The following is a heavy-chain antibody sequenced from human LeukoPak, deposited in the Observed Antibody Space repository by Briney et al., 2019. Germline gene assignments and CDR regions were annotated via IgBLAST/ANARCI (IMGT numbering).Heavy chain of an antibody. CDR2: ISYDGSNK. Sequence: TGGSLRLSCAASGFTFSSYAMHWVRQAPGKGLEWVAVISYDGSNKYYADSVKGRFTISRDNSKNTLYLQMNSLRAEDTAVYYCARDAEISYWGQGTLVTVSS. CDR3: ARDAEISY. CDR1: GFTFSSYA. V-gene: IGHV3-30-3*01. J-gene: IGHJ4*02.